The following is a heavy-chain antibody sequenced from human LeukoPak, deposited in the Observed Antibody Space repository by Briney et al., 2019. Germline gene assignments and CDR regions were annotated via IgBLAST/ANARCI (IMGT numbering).Heavy chain of an antibody. D-gene: IGHD2-15*01. V-gene: IGHV3-7*05. CDR3: ARSSGYCSGGSFYRDY. CDR2: IKQDGSEK. CDR1: GFTFSTYW. Sequence: GGSLRLSCAASGFTFSTYWMSWVRQAPGKGLEWVANIKQDGSEKYYVDSVEGRLAISRDNAKNSLYLQMNSLRAEDTAVYYCARSSGYCSGGSFYRDYWGQGTLV. J-gene: IGHJ4*02.